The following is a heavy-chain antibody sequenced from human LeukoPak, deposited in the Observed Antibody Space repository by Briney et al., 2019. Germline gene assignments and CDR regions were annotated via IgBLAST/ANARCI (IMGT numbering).Heavy chain of an antibody. Sequence: SVKVSCKASGGTFSSYAISWVRQAPGQGLEWMGRIIPIFGTANYAQKFQGRVTITTDEFTSTAYMELSSLRSEDTAVYYCARDQYYYDSSGYRFDYWGQGTLVTVSS. CDR1: GGTFSSYA. J-gene: IGHJ4*02. V-gene: IGHV1-69*05. CDR2: IIPIFGTA. CDR3: ARDQYYYDSSGYRFDY. D-gene: IGHD3-22*01.